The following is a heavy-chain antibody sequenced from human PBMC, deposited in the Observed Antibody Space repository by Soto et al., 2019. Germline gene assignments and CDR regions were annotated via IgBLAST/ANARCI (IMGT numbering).Heavy chain of an antibody. V-gene: IGHV1-46*03. J-gene: IGHJ3*02. CDR1: GYTFTSYY. CDR2: INPSGGST. CDR3: ARPRIAVAVSMGGLDAFDI. Sequence: ASVKVSCKASGYTFTSYYMHWVRQAPGQGLEWMGIINPSGGSTSYAQKFQGRVTMTRDTSTSTVYMELCSLRSEDTAVYYCARPRIAVAVSMGGLDAFDIWGQGTMVTVSS. D-gene: IGHD6-19*01.